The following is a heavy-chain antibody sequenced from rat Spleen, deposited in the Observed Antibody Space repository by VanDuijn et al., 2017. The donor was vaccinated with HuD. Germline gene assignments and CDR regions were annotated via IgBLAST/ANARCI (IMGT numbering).Heavy chain of an antibody. Sequence: EVQVEESGGGLVQPGRSLKLSCAASGFTFSNYGMAWVRQAPTKGLEWVATLSYDGTTTYYRDSVKGRFTISRDVAKSTLFLQMDSLRSEDTATYYCARRHFGYTDYFDYWGQGVMVTVSS. J-gene: IGHJ2*01. CDR1: GFTFSNYG. V-gene: IGHV5-29*01. CDR3: ARRHFGYTDYFDY. CDR2: LSYDGTTT. D-gene: IGHD1-4*01.